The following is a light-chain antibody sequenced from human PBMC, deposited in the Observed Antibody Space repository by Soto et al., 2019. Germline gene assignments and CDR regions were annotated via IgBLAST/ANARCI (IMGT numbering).Light chain of an antibody. CDR3: QQTYNTPWT. Sequence: DIQMTQSPSSLSAFVGDSVTITCRASQSITKYLNWYRQRPGKAPKLLIYAASSLESGVPSRFSGSGSGTDFTLTINSLQPEDFTTYYCQQTYNTPWTFGQGTKVDIK. J-gene: IGKJ1*01. CDR1: QSITKY. CDR2: AAS. V-gene: IGKV1-39*01.